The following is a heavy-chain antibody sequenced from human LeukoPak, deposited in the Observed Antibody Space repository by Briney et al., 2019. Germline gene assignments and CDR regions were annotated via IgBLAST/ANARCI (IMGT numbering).Heavy chain of an antibody. J-gene: IGHJ4*02. CDR2: INPNSGGT. D-gene: IGHD3-3*01. CDR1: GYTFTGYY. Sequence: ASVKVSCKASGYTFTGYYMHWVRQAPGQGLEWMGWINPNSGGTDYAQKFQGWVTMTRDTSISTAYMELSRLRSDDTAVYYCARDFTAVDYDFWSASPMYYFDYWGQGTLVTVSS. CDR3: ARDFTAVDYDFWSASPMYYFDY. V-gene: IGHV1-2*04.